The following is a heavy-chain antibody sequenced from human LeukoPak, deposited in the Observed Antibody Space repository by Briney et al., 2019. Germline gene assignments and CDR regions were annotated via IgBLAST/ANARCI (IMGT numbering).Heavy chain of an antibody. Sequence: GPLRLSCAASGFTFSSYTMNWVRQAPGKGLEWVSSISSSSTSIYYADSVKGRFTISRDNAKNSLYLQMNSLRAEDTAVYYCARGFGAFDIWGQGTMVTVSS. CDR1: GFTFSSYT. D-gene: IGHD3-16*01. J-gene: IGHJ3*02. V-gene: IGHV3-21*01. CDR3: ARGFGAFDI. CDR2: ISSSSTSI.